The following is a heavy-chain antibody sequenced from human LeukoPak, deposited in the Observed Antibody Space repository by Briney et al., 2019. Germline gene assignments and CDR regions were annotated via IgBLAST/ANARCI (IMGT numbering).Heavy chain of an antibody. CDR3: ARSNYYDRSSHWDY. CDR1: GASISSGSYF. Sequence: SSETLSLTCTVAGASISSGSYFWSWIRQPAGKGLEWIGRIYTSGSTNYNPSLKSRVAVSVDTAKNQFSLKLSSVTAADTGVYYCARSNYYDRSSHWDYWGQGSLVTVSS. CDR2: IYTSGST. V-gene: IGHV4-61*02. D-gene: IGHD3-3*01. J-gene: IGHJ4*02.